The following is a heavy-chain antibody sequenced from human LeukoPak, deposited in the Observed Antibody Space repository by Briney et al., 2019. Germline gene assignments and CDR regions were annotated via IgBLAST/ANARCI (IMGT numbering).Heavy chain of an antibody. J-gene: IGHJ6*02. CDR1: GYTLTELS. Sequence: GASVKLSCKVSGYTLTELSILWVRRAPGKGLEWMGNFDPKDGKGTYAQNFQGRVMMTEDTPTETAYMDLSSLRSEDTAVYYCASLRLGPDFDMVVWGQGTTVTVSS. V-gene: IGHV1-24*01. CDR2: FDPKDGKG. CDR3: ASLRLGPDFDMVV. D-gene: IGHD3-3*01.